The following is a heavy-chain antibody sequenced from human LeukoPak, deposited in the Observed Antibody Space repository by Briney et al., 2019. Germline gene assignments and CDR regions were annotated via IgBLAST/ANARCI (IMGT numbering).Heavy chain of an antibody. V-gene: IGHV1-46*01. D-gene: IGHD6-13*01. CDR3: ARDGNLIAAAGYVGYYYMDV. CDR1: GYTFTSYY. CDR2: INPSGGST. J-gene: IGHJ6*03. Sequence: ASVKVSCKASGYTFTSYYMHLVRQAPGQGLEWMGIINPSGGSTSYAQKFQGRVTMTRDTSTSTVYMELSSLRSEDTAVYYCARDGNLIAAAGYVGYYYMDVWGKGTTVTISS.